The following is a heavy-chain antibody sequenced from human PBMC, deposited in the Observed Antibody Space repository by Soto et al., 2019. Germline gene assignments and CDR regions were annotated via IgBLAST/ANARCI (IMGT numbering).Heavy chain of an antibody. CDR2: INAGNGST. CDR1: GYTFTSYA. J-gene: IGHJ3*02. D-gene: IGHD3-22*01. V-gene: IGHV1-3*01. Sequence: ASVKVSCKASGYTFTSYAMHWVRQAPGQRLEWMGWINAGNGSTKYSQKFQGRVTITRDTSASTAYMELSSLRSEDTAVYYCARGESITMIVVVNGAFDIWGQGTIVTVSS. CDR3: ARGESITMIVVVNGAFDI.